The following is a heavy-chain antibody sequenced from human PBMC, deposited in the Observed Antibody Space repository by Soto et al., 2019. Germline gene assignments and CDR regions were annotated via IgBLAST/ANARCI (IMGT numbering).Heavy chain of an antibody. D-gene: IGHD3-22*01. CDR2: ISNDGSST. J-gene: IGHJ3*02. Sequence: EVQLVESGGGLVQPGGSLRLSCAASGFTSSSYWIHWVRQAPGKGLMWVSRISNDGSSTNYADSVKGRFTISRDNAKNTVYLQLNSLRAEDVAVYYCARDMYYYDSSAHFSADAFDIWGQGTMVTVSS. CDR3: ARDMYYYDSSAHFSADAFDI. V-gene: IGHV3-74*01. CDR1: GFTSSSYW.